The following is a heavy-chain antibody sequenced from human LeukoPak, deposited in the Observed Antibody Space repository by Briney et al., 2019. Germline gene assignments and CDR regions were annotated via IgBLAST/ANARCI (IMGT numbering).Heavy chain of an antibody. CDR3: VGVSRTTMVRGIITFDS. Sequence: SVKVSCKASGGTFSTYAISWVRQAPGQGLEWMGGIIPIFGTANYAQKFQGRVTITADESTSTAYMELSSLRSEDTAVYYCVGVSRTTMVRGIITFDSWGQGTLVTVSS. CDR1: GGTFSTYA. CDR2: IIPIFGTA. J-gene: IGHJ4*02. V-gene: IGHV1-69*13. D-gene: IGHD3-10*01.